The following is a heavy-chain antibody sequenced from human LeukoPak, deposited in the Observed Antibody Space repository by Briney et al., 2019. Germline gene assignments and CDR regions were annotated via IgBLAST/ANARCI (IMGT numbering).Heavy chain of an antibody. V-gene: IGHV4-31*03. CDR1: GGSISSGGYY. CDR3: AREGRPAASFDY. Sequence: PSETLSLTCTVSGGSISSGGYYWSWIRQHPGKGLEWIGYIYYSGSTYYNPSLKSRVTISVDTSKNQFSLKLSSVTAADTAVYYCAREGRPAASFDYWGQGTLVTVSS. J-gene: IGHJ4*02. CDR2: IYYSGST.